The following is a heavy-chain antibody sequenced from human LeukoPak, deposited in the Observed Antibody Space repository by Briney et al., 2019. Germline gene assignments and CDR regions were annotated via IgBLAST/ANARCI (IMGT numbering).Heavy chain of an antibody. J-gene: IGHJ4*02. CDR1: GGSISSYY. D-gene: IGHD6-19*01. CDR2: FYNSGST. V-gene: IGHV4-59*08. CDR3: ASGTQRLAFDY. Sequence: SETLSLTCTVSGGSISSYYWAWIRQPPGKGLEWIGSFYNSGSTTYNPSLQSRVTISVDMSKSQVSLRLGSVAAADTAVYYCASGTQRLAFDYWGQGNLVTVSS.